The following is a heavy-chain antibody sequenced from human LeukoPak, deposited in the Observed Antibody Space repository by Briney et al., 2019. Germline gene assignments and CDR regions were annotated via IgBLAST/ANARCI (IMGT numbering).Heavy chain of an antibody. J-gene: IGHJ4*02. CDR3: AKGSSSWYPFDY. D-gene: IGHD6-13*01. CDR2: ISGGGDST. V-gene: IGHV3-23*01. CDR1: GFTFSSYA. Sequence: GGCLRLSCAASGFTFSSYAMSWVRQAPGKGLEWVSAISGGGDSTYFADSVKGRFTISRDNSKNTLYLQMNTLGAEDTAVYYCAKGSSSWYPFDYWGQGTLVTVSS.